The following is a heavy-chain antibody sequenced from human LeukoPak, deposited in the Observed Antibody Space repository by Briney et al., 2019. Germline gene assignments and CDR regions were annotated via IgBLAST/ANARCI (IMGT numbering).Heavy chain of an antibody. CDR3: ARLFFVIDT. Sequence: SETLSLTCTVSGASISNSAYYWLWPRQPPGEGLECIVTVHYSGSTFYNPSLKSRFNISVATSKNQFSLQLSSVTAADTAVYYCARLFFVIDTWGQGTLVTVSS. V-gene: IGHV4-39*01. CDR1: GASISNSAYY. J-gene: IGHJ5*02. D-gene: IGHD3-3*01. CDR2: VHYSGST.